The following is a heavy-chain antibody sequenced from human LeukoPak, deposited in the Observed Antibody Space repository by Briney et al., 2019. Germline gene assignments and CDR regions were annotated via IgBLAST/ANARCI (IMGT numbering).Heavy chain of an antibody. V-gene: IGHV3-23*01. Sequence: PGGSLRLSCAASGFIFSNAWMSWVRQAPGKGLGWVSGVSGSGGSTYYADSVKGRFTIFRDNSKNTLYLQMNSLRVEDTATYFCAKDRSGSYYVGDYWGQGTLVTVSS. D-gene: IGHD1-26*01. CDR3: AKDRSGSYYVGDY. J-gene: IGHJ4*02. CDR1: GFIFSNAW. CDR2: VSGSGGST.